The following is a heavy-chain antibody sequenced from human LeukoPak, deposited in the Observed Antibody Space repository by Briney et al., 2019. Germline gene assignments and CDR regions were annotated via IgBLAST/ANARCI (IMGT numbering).Heavy chain of an antibody. D-gene: IGHD3-3*01. J-gene: IGHJ4*02. V-gene: IGHV3-64D*09. Sequence: GGSLRLSCSASGFTFSRYPMHWVRQAPGKGLEYVSAISGNGGSTYYADSVKGRFTISRDNSKNTLYLQMSSLRTEDTAIYYCVKAQYDFWSGPDYWGQGTLVTVSS. CDR3: VKAQYDFWSGPDY. CDR2: ISGNGGST. CDR1: GFTFSRYP.